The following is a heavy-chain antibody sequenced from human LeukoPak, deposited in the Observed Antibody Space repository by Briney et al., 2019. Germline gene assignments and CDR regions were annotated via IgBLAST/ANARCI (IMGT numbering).Heavy chain of an antibody. V-gene: IGHV3-23*01. CDR1: GFTFSSYA. D-gene: IGHD3-22*01. CDR3: AKGPLGSSGYHPYYFDY. J-gene: IGHJ4*02. Sequence: GGSLRLSCAASGFTFSSYAMSWVRQAPGEGLEWVSAISGSGSSTYYADSVKGRFTISRDNSKNTLYLQMNSLRAEDTAVYYCAKGPLGSSGYHPYYFDYWGQGTLVTVSS. CDR2: ISGSGSST.